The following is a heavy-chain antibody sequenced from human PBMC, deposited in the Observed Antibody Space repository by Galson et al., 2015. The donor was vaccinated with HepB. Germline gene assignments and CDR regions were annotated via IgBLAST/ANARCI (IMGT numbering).Heavy chain of an antibody. V-gene: IGHV4-39*01. CDR2: ISYSGST. D-gene: IGHD6-13*01. CDR1: GGSISSSSYY. Sequence: ETLSLTCTVSGGSISSSSYYWGWIRQSPGKGLEWIGSISYSGSTYYNPSLKSRVTISADTSKKQFSLKLSSVTAADTAVYYCAVGSSYHYFDYWGQGTLVTVSS. J-gene: IGHJ4*02. CDR3: AVGSSYHYFDY.